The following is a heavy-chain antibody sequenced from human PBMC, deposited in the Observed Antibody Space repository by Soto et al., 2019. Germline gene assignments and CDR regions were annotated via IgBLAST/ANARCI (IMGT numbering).Heavy chain of an antibody. Sequence: GASVKLSCKASGYTFTGNYIHWVRQAPGQGLEWMGWVNPDNGGTTSAEKFQGRVTMTRDTSVTTAYMEVYRLTSDDTAVYYCARDPRPPSGWLGFWEYGMDVWGQGTTVTVSS. CDR1: GYTFTGNY. D-gene: IGHD3-3*01. J-gene: IGHJ6*02. V-gene: IGHV1-2*02. CDR3: ARDPRPPSGWLGFWEYGMDV. CDR2: VNPDNGGT.